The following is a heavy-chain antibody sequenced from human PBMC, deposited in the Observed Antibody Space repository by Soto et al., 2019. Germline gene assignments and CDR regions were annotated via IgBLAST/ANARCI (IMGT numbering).Heavy chain of an antibody. CDR3: ARDRGVVYYDSSGYYLDAFDI. CDR1: GGSISSGGYY. V-gene: IGHV4-61*08. Sequence: SETLSLTCTVSGGSISSGGYYWSWIRQHPGKGLEWIGYIYYSGSTNYNPSLKSRVTISVDTSKNQFSLKLSSVTAADTAVYYCARDRGVVYYDSSGYYLDAFDIWGQGKMVTVSS. D-gene: IGHD3-22*01. CDR2: IYYSGST. J-gene: IGHJ3*02.